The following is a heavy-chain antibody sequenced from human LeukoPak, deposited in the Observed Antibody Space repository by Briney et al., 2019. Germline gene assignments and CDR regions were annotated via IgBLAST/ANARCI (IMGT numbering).Heavy chain of an antibody. CDR2: IRYDGSNK. Sequence: PGGSLRLSCAASGFTFSSYGMHWVRQAPGKGLEWVAFIRYDGSNKYYADSVKGRFTISRDNSKNTLYLQMNSLRAEDTAVYYCAKESLRSPNSFDYWGLGTLVTVSS. CDR1: GFTFSSYG. V-gene: IGHV3-30*02. J-gene: IGHJ4*02. D-gene: IGHD2-21*02. CDR3: AKESLRSPNSFDY.